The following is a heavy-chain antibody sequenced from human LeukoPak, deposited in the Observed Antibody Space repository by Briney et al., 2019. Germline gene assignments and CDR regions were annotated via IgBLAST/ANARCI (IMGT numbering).Heavy chain of an antibody. CDR1: GFTFSSYG. CDR2: IRYDGSNK. J-gene: IGHJ4*02. Sequence: GGSLRLSCAASGFTFSSYGMHWVRQAPGKGLEWVAFIRYDGSNKYYADSVKGRFTISRDNSKNTLYLQMNSLRAEDTAVYYCAGGVDTRYDYWGQGTLVTVSS. D-gene: IGHD3-16*01. V-gene: IGHV3-30*02. CDR3: AGGVDTRYDY.